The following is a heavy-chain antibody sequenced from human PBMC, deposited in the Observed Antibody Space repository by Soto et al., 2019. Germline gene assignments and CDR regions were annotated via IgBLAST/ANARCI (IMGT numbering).Heavy chain of an antibody. CDR1: GYTLTELS. D-gene: IGHD6-19*01. CDR3: ATSLSSGWYRNRDYYFDY. CDR2: FDPEDGET. V-gene: IGHV1-24*01. Sequence: GASVKVSCKVSGYTLTELSMHWVRQAPGKGLEWMGGFDPEDGETIYAQKFQGRVTMTEDTSTDTTYMELSSLRSEDTAVYYCATSLSSGWYRNRDYYFDYWGQGTLVTVS. J-gene: IGHJ4*02.